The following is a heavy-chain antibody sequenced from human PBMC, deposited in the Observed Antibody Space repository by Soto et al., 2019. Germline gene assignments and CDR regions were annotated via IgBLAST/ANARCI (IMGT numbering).Heavy chain of an antibody. CDR1: GFTFSSYA. J-gene: IGHJ6*02. CDR2: ISGSGGST. V-gene: IGHV3-23*01. Sequence: GGSLRLSCAASGFTFSSYAMSWVRQAPGKGLEWVSAISGSGGSTYYADSVKGRFTISRDNSKNTLYLQMNSLRAEDTAVYYCAKVGPWWPVDYYYGMDVWGQGTTVTVSS. CDR3: AKVGPWWPVDYYYGMDV. D-gene: IGHD2-8*02.